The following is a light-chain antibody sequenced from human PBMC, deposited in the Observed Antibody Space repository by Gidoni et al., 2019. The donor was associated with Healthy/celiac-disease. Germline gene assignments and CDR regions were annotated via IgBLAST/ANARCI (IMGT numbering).Light chain of an antibody. V-gene: IGKV3-15*01. CDR1: QSVSSN. Sequence: EIVMTQSPATLSVSPGERATLSCRASQSVSSNLAWYQQKPGQAPRLLIYGASNRATGIPASFSGSGSGTEFTLTISSLKSEDFAVYYCQQYNNWPPWTFGQGTKVEIK. CDR2: GAS. CDR3: QQYNNWPPWT. J-gene: IGKJ1*01.